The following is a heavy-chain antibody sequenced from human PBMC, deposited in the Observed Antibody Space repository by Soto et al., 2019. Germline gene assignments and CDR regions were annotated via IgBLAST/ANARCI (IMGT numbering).Heavy chain of an antibody. CDR3: VHSRCGGDCLQSYSSHYYYGMDI. CDR1: GFSLSTGGMG. J-gene: IGHJ6*02. Sequence: QITLKESGPTLVKPTQTLTLTCTFSGFSLSTGGMGVGWIRQPPGKALEWLALIYWDGDRRYRPSLMSRLTIAKDPSKNQVVLTMTNMDTVDTATYYCVHSRCGGDCLQSYSSHYYYGMDIWGQGTTVTVSS. D-gene: IGHD2-21*02. V-gene: IGHV2-5*02. CDR2: IYWDGDR.